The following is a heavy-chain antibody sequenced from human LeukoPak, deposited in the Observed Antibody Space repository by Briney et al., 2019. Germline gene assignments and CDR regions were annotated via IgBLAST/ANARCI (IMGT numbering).Heavy chain of an antibody. Sequence: GGSLRLSCAASGFTFSNYWMHWVRQAPGKGLVWVSRISNDASSATYADSVKGRFTISRDNTKNTLYLQMNSLRAEDTAVYYCAVGDNPGALDYWGQGTLVTVSS. CDR2: ISNDASSA. V-gene: IGHV3-74*01. J-gene: IGHJ4*02. CDR3: AVGDNPGALDY. D-gene: IGHD1-14*01. CDR1: GFTFSNYW.